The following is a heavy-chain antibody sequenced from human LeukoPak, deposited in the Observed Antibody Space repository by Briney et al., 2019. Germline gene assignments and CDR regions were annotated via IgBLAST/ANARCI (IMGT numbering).Heavy chain of an antibody. J-gene: IGHJ4*02. CDR1: GYTFTSYY. CDR2: INPSGGST. Sequence: GSSVKVSCKASGYTFTSYYMHWVRQAPGQGLEWMGIINPSGGSTSYAQKFQGRVTMTRDTSTSTVYMELSSLRSEDTAVYYCAIDRVGATIDYWGQGTLVTVSS. D-gene: IGHD1-26*01. V-gene: IGHV1-46*01. CDR3: AIDRVGATIDY.